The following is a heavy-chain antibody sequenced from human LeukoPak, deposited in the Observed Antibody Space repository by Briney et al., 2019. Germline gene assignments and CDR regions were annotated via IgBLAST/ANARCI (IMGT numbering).Heavy chain of an antibody. D-gene: IGHD5-18*01. CDR1: GFTFSSYD. Sequence: GGSLRLSCAASGFTFSSYDMTWVRQAPGKGLEWVSGISGSAGSKDYAAPVKGRFTISRDDSKNTLYLQLNSLKTEDTAVYYCTTGTWIQLWLADYWGQGTLVTVSS. V-gene: IGHV3-23*01. CDR2: ISGSAGSK. CDR3: TTGTWIQLWLADY. J-gene: IGHJ4*02.